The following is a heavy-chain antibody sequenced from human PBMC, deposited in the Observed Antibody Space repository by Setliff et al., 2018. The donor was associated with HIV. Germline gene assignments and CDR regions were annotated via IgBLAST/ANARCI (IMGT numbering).Heavy chain of an antibody. J-gene: IGHJ2*01. CDR2: IIPMFGST. V-gene: IGHV1-69*13. Sequence: AASVKVSCKASGGTFRKYSISWVRQAPGQGLEWVGGIIPMFGSTTYAQKFYGRVTITADESTDTVEMELTSLTSEDTAMYYCARDDHYYDMGSIYSDWYFDVWGPATQVT. CDR1: GGTFRKYS. D-gene: IGHD3-22*01. CDR3: ARDDHYYDMGSIYSDWYFDV.